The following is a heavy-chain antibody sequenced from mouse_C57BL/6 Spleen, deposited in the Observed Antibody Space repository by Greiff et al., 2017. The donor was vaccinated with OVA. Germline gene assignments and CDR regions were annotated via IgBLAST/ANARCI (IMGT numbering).Heavy chain of an antibody. V-gene: IGHV5-17*01. D-gene: IGHD2-5*01. J-gene: IGHJ2*01. CDR1: GFTFSDYG. CDR3: ARPSNSYFDY. Sequence: VKLMESGGGLVKPGGSLKLSCAASGFTFSDYGMHWVRQAPEKGLEWVAYISSGSSTIYYADTVKGRFTISRDNAKNTLFLQMTSLRSEDTAMYYCARPSNSYFDYWGQGTTLTVSS. CDR2: ISSGSSTI.